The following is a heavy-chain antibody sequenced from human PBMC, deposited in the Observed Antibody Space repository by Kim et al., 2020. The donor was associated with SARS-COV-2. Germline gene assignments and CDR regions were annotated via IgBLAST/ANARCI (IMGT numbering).Heavy chain of an antibody. Sequence: SVKNRITISRDESKNTAYLQMNRLKTEDTAVYYCTRVKPIAGGWYEAFDIWGQGTMVTVSS. D-gene: IGHD6-19*01. J-gene: IGHJ3*02. V-gene: IGHV3-73*01. CDR3: TRVKPIAGGWYEAFDI.